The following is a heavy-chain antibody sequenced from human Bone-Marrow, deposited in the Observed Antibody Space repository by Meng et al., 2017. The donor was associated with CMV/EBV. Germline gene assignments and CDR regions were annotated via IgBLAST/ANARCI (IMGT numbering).Heavy chain of an antibody. Sequence: SETLSLTCTVSGVSLNSFDYYWGWIRQPPGKGLEWIGEIYHSGSTNYNPSLKSRVTISVDKSKNQFSLKLSSVTAADTAVYYCARAMIPPRGWFDPWGQGTLVTVSS. CDR2: IYHSGST. J-gene: IGHJ5*02. CDR1: GVSLNSFDYY. D-gene: IGHD3-22*01. V-gene: IGHV4-39*07. CDR3: ARAMIPPRGWFDP.